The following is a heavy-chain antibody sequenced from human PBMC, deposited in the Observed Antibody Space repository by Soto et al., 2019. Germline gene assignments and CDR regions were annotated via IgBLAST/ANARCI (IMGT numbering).Heavy chain of an antibody. CDR3: ARKRYYDSSGYPYYFDY. CDR2: IYQSGST. D-gene: IGHD3-22*01. V-gene: IGHV4-4*02. CDR1: GGSISSSNW. Sequence: PSETLSLTCAVSGGSISSSNWWTWVRQPPGKGLEWIGEIYQSGSTNYNPSLKSRVTISVDKSKNQFSLKLSSVTAADTAVYYCARKRYYDSSGYPYYFDYWGKGTLVTVSS. J-gene: IGHJ4*02.